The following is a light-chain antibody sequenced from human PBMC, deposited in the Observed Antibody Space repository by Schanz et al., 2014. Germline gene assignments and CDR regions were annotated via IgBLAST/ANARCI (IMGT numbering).Light chain of an antibody. V-gene: IGLV2-14*02. J-gene: IGLJ2*01. CDR2: EGT. CDR3: SSYTSSSTSVV. Sequence: QSALTQPASVSGSPGQSITISCTGTSSDVGSYNRVSWYQLHPGKAPKLMIYEGTKRPSGVSNRFSGSKSGNTASLTISGLQAEDEADYYCSSYTSSSTSVVFGGGTKLTVL. CDR1: SSDVGSYNR.